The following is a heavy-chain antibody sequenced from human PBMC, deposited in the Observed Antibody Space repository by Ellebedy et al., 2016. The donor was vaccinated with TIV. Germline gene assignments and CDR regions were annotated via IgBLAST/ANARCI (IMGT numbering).Heavy chain of an antibody. CDR1: GGSFSGYY. CDR2: INHSGST. D-gene: IGHD3-22*01. CDR3: ARGAYYYDSSGYYWKGGYDY. Sequence: SETLSLXXAVYGGSFSGYYWSWIRQPPGKGLEWIGEINHSGSTNYNPSLKSRVTISVDTSKNQFSLKLSSVTAADTAVYYCARGAYYYDSSGYYWKGGYDYWGQGTLVTVSS. J-gene: IGHJ4*02. V-gene: IGHV4-34*01.